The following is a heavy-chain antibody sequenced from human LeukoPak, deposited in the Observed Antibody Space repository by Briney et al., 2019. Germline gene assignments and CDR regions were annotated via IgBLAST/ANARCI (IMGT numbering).Heavy chain of an antibody. CDR3: ARVDQNWFDP. CDR2: IIPIFGTA. V-gene: IGHV1-69*06. Sequence: GASVKVSCKASGGALSSYAISWVRQAPGQGLEWVGGIIPIFGTANYAQKFQGRVTITADKSTSTVYMELSSLRSEDTAVYYCARVDQNWFDPWGQGTLVTVSS. D-gene: IGHD2-2*01. J-gene: IGHJ5*02. CDR1: GGALSSYA.